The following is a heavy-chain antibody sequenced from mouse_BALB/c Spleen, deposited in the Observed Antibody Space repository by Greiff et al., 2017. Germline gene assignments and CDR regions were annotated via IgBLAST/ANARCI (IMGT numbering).Heavy chain of an antibody. CDR2: INPSNGRT. CDR1: GYTFTSYW. D-gene: IGHD1-1*01. J-gene: IGHJ4*01. V-gene: IGHV1S81*02. Sequence: VQLQQPGAELVKPGASVKLSCKASGYTFTSYWMHWVKQRPGQGLEWIGEINPSNGRTNYNEKFKSKATLTVDKSSSTAYMQLSSLTSEDSAVYYCARLLRSYAMDYWGQGTSVTVSS. CDR3: ARLLRSYAMDY.